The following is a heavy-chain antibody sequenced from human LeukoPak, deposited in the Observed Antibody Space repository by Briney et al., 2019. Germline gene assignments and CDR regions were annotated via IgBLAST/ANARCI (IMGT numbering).Heavy chain of an antibody. Sequence: SETLSLTCTVSGYSITNAYYWGWIRQPPGKGLEWIGTIYHSGSTYYNPSLKSRVTVSVDTSKNQFSLKLGSVAAADTAVYYCARFATSGSYYFDYWGQGTLVTVSS. V-gene: IGHV4-38-2*02. D-gene: IGHD6-19*01. J-gene: IGHJ4*01. CDR1: GYSITNAYY. CDR3: ARFATSGSYYFDY. CDR2: IYHSGST.